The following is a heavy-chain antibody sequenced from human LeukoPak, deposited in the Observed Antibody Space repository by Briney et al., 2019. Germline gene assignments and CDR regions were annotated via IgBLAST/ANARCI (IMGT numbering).Heavy chain of an antibody. Sequence: PGSSLRLSCAASAFTFRNYAMHWVRQAAGKGLEWVAVISYDGTNQYYADSVKGRFTISRDNSKDTLSLQMNSLRPEDTAVYYCAKGDCSSGTCSPFDYWGQGTLVTVSS. J-gene: IGHJ4*02. V-gene: IGHV3-30-3*01. CDR3: AKGDCSSGTCSPFDY. D-gene: IGHD2-15*01. CDR2: ISYDGTNQ. CDR1: AFTFRNYA.